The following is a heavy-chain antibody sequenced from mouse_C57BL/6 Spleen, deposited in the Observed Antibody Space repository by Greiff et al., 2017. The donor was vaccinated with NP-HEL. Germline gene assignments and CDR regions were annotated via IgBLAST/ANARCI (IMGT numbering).Heavy chain of an antibody. CDR1: GYTFTSYW. D-gene: IGHD1-2*01. V-gene: IGHV1-74*01. J-gene: IGHJ4*01. CDR3: APSTAYYAMDY. Sequence: QVQLQQPGAELVKPGASVKVSCKASGYTFTSYWMHWVKQRPGQGLEWIGRIHPSDSDTNYNQKFKGKATLTVDNSSSTAYMQLSSLTSEDSAVYYCAPSTAYYAMDYWGQGTSVTVSS. CDR2: IHPSDSDT.